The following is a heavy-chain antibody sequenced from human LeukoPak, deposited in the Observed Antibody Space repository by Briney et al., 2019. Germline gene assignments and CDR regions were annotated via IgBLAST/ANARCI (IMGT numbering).Heavy chain of an antibody. CDR2: INSDGSST. D-gene: IGHD5-18*01. V-gene: IGHV3-74*01. CDR3: ATGGIQLWSLFDY. J-gene: IGHJ4*02. CDR1: GFTFSSYW. Sequence: PGGSLRLSCAASGFTFSSYWMHCVRQAPGKGLVWVSRINSDGSSTSYADSVKGRFTISRDNAKNTLYLQMNSLRAEDTAVYYCATGGIQLWSLFDYWGQGTLVTVSS.